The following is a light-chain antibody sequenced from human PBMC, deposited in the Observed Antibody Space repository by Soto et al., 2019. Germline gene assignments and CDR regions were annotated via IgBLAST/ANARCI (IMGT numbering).Light chain of an antibody. V-gene: IGKV3-20*01. Sequence: EIVLTQSPGTLSLSPGERATLSCRASQSVNNRYLAWYQQKPGQSPRLLIYGASSRATGVPDRFSGSGSGADFTLTISRLEPEDFALYYCQQYATTPLTFGQGTRLEIK. CDR2: GAS. CDR1: QSVNNRY. CDR3: QQYATTPLT. J-gene: IGKJ5*01.